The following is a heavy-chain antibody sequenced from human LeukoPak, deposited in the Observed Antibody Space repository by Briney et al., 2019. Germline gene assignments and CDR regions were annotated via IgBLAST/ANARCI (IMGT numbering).Heavy chain of an antibody. CDR3: ARVETKDAFDI. J-gene: IGHJ3*02. V-gene: IGHV4-34*01. Sequence: PSETLSLTCAVYGGSFSGYYWSWIRQPPGKGVEWIGEINHSGSTNYNPSLKSRVTISVDTSKNQFSLKLSSVTAADTAVYYCARVETKDAFDIWGQGTMVTVSS. CDR2: INHSGST. CDR1: GGSFSGYY.